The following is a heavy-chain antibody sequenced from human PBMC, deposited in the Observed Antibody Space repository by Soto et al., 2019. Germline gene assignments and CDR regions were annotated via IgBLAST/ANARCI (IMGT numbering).Heavy chain of an antibody. CDR1: GFSFSADGVG. V-gene: IGHV2-5*02. D-gene: IGHD2-21*01. CDR3: AHAYGGTSWPNDAFDV. CDR2: IFWDDDA. Sequence: QITLKESGPPLVKPTQTLTLTCIFYGFSFSADGVGVGWIRQPPGKALEWLALIFWDDDARYSPSLKSRLTITKDTSKNQVVLTMTNMAPVDTATYYCAHAYGGTSWPNDAFDVWGPGTVVTVSS. J-gene: IGHJ3*01.